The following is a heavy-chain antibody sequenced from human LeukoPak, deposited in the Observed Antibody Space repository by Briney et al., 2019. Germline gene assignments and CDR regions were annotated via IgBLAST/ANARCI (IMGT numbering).Heavy chain of an antibody. CDR1: GYTFTSYY. D-gene: IGHD4/OR15-4a*01. CDR3: AGYGAVGGHDY. Sequence: ASVKVSCKASGYTFTSYYMHWVRQAPGQGLEWMGIINPSGGSTSYAQKFQGRVTMTRDTSTSTVYMELSSLRSEDTAVYYCAGYGAVGGHDYWGQGTLVTVSS. CDR2: INPSGGST. J-gene: IGHJ4*02. V-gene: IGHV1-46*01.